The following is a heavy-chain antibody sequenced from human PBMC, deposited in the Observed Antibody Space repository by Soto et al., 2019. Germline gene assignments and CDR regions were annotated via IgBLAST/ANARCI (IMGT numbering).Heavy chain of an antibody. CDR1: GFTFSSYS. Sequence: EVQLVESGGGLVKPGGSLRLSCAASGFTFSSYSMNWVRQAPGKGLEWVSSISSSSSYIYYADSVKGRFTISRDNAKNSLYLQMNSLRAEDTAVYYCARGYSRGWTRHPVGYFDYWGQGTLVTVSS. CDR2: ISSSSSYI. CDR3: ARGYSRGWTRHPVGYFDY. J-gene: IGHJ4*02. D-gene: IGHD6-19*01. V-gene: IGHV3-21*01.